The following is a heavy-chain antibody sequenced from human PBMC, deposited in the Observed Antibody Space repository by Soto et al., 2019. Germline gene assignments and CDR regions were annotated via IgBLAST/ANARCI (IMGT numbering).Heavy chain of an antibody. J-gene: IGHJ6*03. V-gene: IGHV3-21*01. D-gene: IGHD3-10*01. CDR1: GFTFSTYR. CDR3: ARDPRPNYGSGSYYSYYYYYYMDV. CDR2: ISSSSSYI. Sequence: EVQLVESGGGLVKPGGSLRLSCAASGFTFSTYRMNWVRQAPGKGLECVSSISSSSSYIYYEDSVKGRFTVSRDNAKNSLYLQISSLRAEDTAVYYCARDPRPNYGSGSYYSYYYYYYMDVWGKGTTVTVSS.